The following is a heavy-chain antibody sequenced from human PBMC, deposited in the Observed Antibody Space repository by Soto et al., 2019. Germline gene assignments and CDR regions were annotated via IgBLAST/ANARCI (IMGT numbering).Heavy chain of an antibody. CDR3: ARVGAYCISTSCPLSAFDI. J-gene: IGHJ3*02. V-gene: IGHV1-46*01. CDR2: INPSGGST. D-gene: IGHD2-2*01. CDR1: GYTFTSYY. Sequence: GASVKVSCKASGYTFTSYYMHWVRQAPGQWLEWMGIINPSGGSTSYAQKFQGRVTMTRDTSTSTVYMELSSLRSEDTAVYYCARVGAYCISTSCPLSAFDIWGQGTMVTVSS.